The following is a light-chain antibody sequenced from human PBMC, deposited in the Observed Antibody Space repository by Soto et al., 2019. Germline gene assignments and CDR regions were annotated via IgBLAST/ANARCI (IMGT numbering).Light chain of an antibody. J-gene: IGKJ1*01. CDR1: QSVSSY. V-gene: IGKV3-11*01. Sequence: EIVLSQSPATLSLSPGERATLSCRASQSVSSYLAWYQHIPGQAPRLLIYDASKGATGIPASFSGSGSGTDFTLTISSLEPEHSAVYYCQQRSNWPPACTFGQGTKVEVK. CDR3: QQRSNWPPACT. CDR2: DAS.